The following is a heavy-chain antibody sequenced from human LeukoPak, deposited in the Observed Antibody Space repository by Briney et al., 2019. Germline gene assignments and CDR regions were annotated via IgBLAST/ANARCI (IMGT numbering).Heavy chain of an antibody. CDR3: ARRTTVAGFDY. CDR1: GGSISSYY. V-gene: IGHV4-59*08. Sequence: SETLSLTCTVSGGSISSYYWSWIRQPPGKGLEWIGYIYYSGSTNYNPSLKSRVTISVDTSKNQFSLKPSSVTAADTAVYYCARRTTVAGFDYWGQGTLVTVSS. CDR2: IYYSGST. J-gene: IGHJ4*02. D-gene: IGHD6-19*01.